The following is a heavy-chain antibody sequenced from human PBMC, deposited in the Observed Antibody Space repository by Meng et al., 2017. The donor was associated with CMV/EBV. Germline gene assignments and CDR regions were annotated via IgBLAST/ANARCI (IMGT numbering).Heavy chain of an antibody. CDR2: INPNSGGT. CDR3: ARDGYYYDSSGYRSRYFDL. V-gene: IGHV1-2*02. Sequence: CTGYYMHWVRQAPGQGLEWMGWINPNSGGTNYAQKFQGRVTMTRDTSISTAYMELSRLRSDDTAVYYCARDGYYYDSSGYRSRYFDLWGRGTLVTVSS. J-gene: IGHJ2*01. CDR1: CTGYY. D-gene: IGHD3-22*01.